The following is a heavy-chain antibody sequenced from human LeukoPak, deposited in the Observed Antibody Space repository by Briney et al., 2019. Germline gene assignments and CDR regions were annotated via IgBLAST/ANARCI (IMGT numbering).Heavy chain of an antibody. Sequence: QPGGSLRFSCATSGFPFSAYDMHWVRQAPGKGLEWVSAFGSAGDTYYPGAVKGRFTISRDYAKSSLFLQMNNLIAGDTAVYFCVRGALPGDNWYFDLWGRGTLVTVSS. CDR2: FGSAGDT. V-gene: IGHV3-13*01. CDR1: GFPFSAYD. J-gene: IGHJ2*01. CDR3: VRGALPGDNWYFDL.